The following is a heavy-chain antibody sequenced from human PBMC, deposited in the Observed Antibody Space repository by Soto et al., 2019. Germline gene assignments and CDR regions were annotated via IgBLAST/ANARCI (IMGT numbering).Heavy chain of an antibody. V-gene: IGHV4-4*07. CDR1: GGSISSDY. Sequence: SETLSLTGTVSGGSISSDYRSWIRQPAGKGLGWIGRIYTSGSTNYNPSLKSRVTMTVDTAKNQFSLKLSSVTAADTAGYYWGRDVLGVVVPAAIFHYYGMDVWGQGATVTVSS. CDR3: GRDVLGVVVPAAIFHYYGMDV. J-gene: IGHJ6*02. D-gene: IGHD2-2*02. CDR2: IYTSGST.